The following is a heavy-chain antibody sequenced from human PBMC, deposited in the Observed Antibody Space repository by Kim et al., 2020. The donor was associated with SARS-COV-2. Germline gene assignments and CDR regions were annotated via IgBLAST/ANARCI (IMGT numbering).Heavy chain of an antibody. CDR2: IYYSGST. CDR1: GGSISSSSYY. Sequence: SETLSLTCTVSGGSISSSSYYWGWIRQPPGKGLEGIGNIYYSGSTYYNPSLKSRVTISVDTSKNQFSLKLSSVTAADTAVYYCARHCYGSGSPFDYWGQGTLVTVSS. D-gene: IGHD3-10*01. J-gene: IGHJ4*02. CDR3: ARHCYGSGSPFDY. V-gene: IGHV4-39*01.